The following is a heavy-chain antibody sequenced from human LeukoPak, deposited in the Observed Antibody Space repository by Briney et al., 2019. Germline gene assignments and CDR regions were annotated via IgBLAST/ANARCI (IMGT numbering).Heavy chain of an antibody. D-gene: IGHD3-22*01. CDR2: ISWNSGSI. J-gene: IGHJ6*02. V-gene: IGHV3-9*01. CDR3: AKDSGNYYDSSGYYLYYGMDV. CDR1: GFTFDDYA. Sequence: GGSLRLSCAASGFTFDDYAMHWVRQAPGKGLEWVSGISWNSGSIGYADSVKGRFTISRDNAKNSLYLQMNSLGAEDTALYYCAKDSGNYYDSSGYYLYYGMDVWGQGTTVTVSS.